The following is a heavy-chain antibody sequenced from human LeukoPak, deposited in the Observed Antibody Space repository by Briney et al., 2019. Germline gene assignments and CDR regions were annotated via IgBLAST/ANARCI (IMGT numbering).Heavy chain of an antibody. Sequence: GSLRLSCAAFGFTVRSDDMNWVRQAPGKGLEWVSILDSDGSPSYADSVKGRFTISRDNSKNTLDLQMNSLRAEDTAVYYCARAAAGRAYYHYGMDVWGQGTTVTVSS. CDR1: GFTVRSDD. V-gene: IGHV3-53*01. D-gene: IGHD6-13*01. J-gene: IGHJ6*02. CDR3: ARAAAGRAYYHYGMDV. CDR2: LDSDGSP.